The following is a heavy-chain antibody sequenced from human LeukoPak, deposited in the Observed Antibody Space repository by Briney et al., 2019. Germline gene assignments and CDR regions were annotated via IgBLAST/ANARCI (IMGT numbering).Heavy chain of an antibody. CDR1: GGSISSYY. Sequence: SETLSLTCTVSGGSISSYYWSWIRQPPGKGLEGMGYIYYSGSTNYNPSLKSRVTISVDTSKNQFSLKLSSVTAADTAVYYCARGIAAAGPNFDYWGQGTLVTVSS. V-gene: IGHV4-59*01. D-gene: IGHD6-13*01. CDR2: IYYSGST. CDR3: ARGIAAAGPNFDY. J-gene: IGHJ4*02.